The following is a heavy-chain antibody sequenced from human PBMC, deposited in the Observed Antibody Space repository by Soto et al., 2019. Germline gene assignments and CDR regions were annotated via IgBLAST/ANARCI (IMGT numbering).Heavy chain of an antibody. J-gene: IGHJ6*02. V-gene: IGHV1-69*13. D-gene: IGHD3-3*01. CDR3: ARDEYYDFWSGTNYGMDV. Sequence: SVKVSCKASGGTFSSYAISWVRQAPGQGLEWMGGIIPIFGTANYAQKFQGRVTITADESTSTAYMELSSLRSEDTAVYYCARDEYYDFWSGTNYGMDVWGQGTTVTSP. CDR2: IIPIFGTA. CDR1: GGTFSSYA.